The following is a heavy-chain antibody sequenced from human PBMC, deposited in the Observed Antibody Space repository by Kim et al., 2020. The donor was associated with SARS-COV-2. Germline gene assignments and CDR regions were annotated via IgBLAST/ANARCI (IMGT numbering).Heavy chain of an antibody. D-gene: IGHD1-26*01. CDR3: VAGGTYYPHNC. CDR1: GFTFTDYY. V-gene: IGHV3-11*01. CDR2: ISSGTAK. J-gene: IGHJ4*02. Sequence: GGSLRLSCVASGFTFTDYYMTWIRQAPGKGLESISYISSGTAKYYADSVKGRFTISRNEAKKSLYLQMDSLKAEDTADYYCVAGGTYYPHNCWGQGTLVTVSS.